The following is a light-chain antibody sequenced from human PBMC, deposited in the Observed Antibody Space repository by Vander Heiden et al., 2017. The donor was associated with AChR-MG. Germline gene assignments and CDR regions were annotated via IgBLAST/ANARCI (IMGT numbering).Light chain of an antibody. Sequence: DIKIPQSPSSVSASVGDRVTITCRASQDISGWLAWYQQKPGKAPKLLIYGASSLHSGVPSRFSGSGSGTDFTLTISSLQPEDFATYFCQQANSFSYTFGGGTKVEIK. CDR1: QDISGW. CDR2: GAS. CDR3: QQANSFSYT. J-gene: IGKJ4*01. V-gene: IGKV1-12*01.